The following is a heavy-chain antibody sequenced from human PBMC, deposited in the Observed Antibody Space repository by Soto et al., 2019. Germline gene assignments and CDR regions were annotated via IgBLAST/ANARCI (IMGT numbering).Heavy chain of an antibody. CDR2: ISSSGNTI. J-gene: IGHJ5*02. CDR3: ARGQEMSTIGP. Sequence: EVQLVESGGGLVQPGGSLRLSCAASGFTFSSYEMNWVRQAPGKGLEWVSYISSSGNTIYYADSVKGRFTISRDNAKKSLYLQMDSLRAEDTAVYYCARGQEMSTIGPWGQGTLVTVSS. CDR1: GFTFSSYE. D-gene: IGHD1-1*01. V-gene: IGHV3-48*03.